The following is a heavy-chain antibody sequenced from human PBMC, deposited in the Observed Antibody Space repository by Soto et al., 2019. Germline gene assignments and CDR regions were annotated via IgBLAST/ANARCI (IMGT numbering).Heavy chain of an antibody. CDR2: ISYDGSNK. V-gene: IGHV3-30*18. CDR1: GFTFSSYG. J-gene: IGHJ4*02. CDR3: AKDLWFGELFAYFDY. D-gene: IGHD3-10*01. Sequence: QVQLLESGGGVVQPGRSLRLSCAASGFTFSSYGMHWVRQAPGKGLEWVAVISYDGSNKYYADSVKGRFTISRDNSKNTLYLQMNSLRAEDTAVYYCAKDLWFGELFAYFDYWVQGTLVTVSS.